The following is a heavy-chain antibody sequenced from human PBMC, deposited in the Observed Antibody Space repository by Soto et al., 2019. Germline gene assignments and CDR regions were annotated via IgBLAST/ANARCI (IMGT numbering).Heavy chain of an antibody. Sequence: ESGGGLVQPGGSLRLSCAASGFTFSSYWMSWVRQTPGKGLEWVANMKPDGSEKDYVDSVKGRFTISRDNAKNSLYLQMNSLRAEDMGVYFCARDSTFPYGRSIDYWGQGTLVSVSS. CDR1: GFTFSSYW. V-gene: IGHV3-7*05. D-gene: IGHD3-16*01. CDR3: ARDSTFPYGRSIDY. CDR2: MKPDGSEK. J-gene: IGHJ4*02.